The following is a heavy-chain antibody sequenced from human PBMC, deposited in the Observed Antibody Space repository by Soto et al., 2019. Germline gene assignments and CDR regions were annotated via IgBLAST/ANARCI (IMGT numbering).Heavy chain of an antibody. V-gene: IGHV1-69*06. J-gene: IGHJ5*02. CDR3: ARGHAVLGYCSGYPNWFDL. Sequence: KLPWNSSGGTLGSYAMSCVRQATRQGLEWMGGIIPIFGTANYAQKFQGRVTITADKSTSTAYMELSSLRSEDTAVYYCARGHAVLGYCSGYPNWFDLWGQGTLVT. D-gene: IGHD2-15*01. CDR1: GGTLGSYA. CDR2: IIPIFGTA.